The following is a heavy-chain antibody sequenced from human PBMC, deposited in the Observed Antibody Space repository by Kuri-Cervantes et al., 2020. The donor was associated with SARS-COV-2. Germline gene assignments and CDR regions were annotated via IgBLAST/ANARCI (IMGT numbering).Heavy chain of an antibody. CDR2: ILYDGSNK. CDR3: ARGRFRDY. J-gene: IGHJ4*02. CDR1: GFTFSSYA. Sequence: GGSLRLSCAASGFTFSSYAMHWVRQAPGKGLEWVAVILYDGSNKYYADSVKGRFTISRGNAKNSLYLQMNSLRAEDTAVYYCARGRFRDYWGQGTLVTVSS. V-gene: IGHV3-30-3*01. D-gene: IGHD2-21*01.